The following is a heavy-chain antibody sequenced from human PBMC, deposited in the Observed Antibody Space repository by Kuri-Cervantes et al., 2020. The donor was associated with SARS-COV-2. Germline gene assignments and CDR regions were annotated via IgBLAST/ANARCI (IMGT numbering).Heavy chain of an antibody. D-gene: IGHD2-2*02. J-gene: IGHJ6*02. CDR2: ISGDGGST. V-gene: IGHV3-43*02. Sequence: GGSLRLSCAASGFTFDDYAMHWVRQAPGKGLEWVSLISGDGGSTYYADSVKGRFTISRDNSKNSLYLQMNSLRTEDTALYYCAKDSCSSTSCYTGIDGMDVWGQGTTVTVSS. CDR1: GFTFDDYA. CDR3: AKDSCSSTSCYTGIDGMDV.